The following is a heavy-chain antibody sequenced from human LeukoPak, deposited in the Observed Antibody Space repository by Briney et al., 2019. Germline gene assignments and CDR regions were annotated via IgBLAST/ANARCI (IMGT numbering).Heavy chain of an antibody. D-gene: IGHD1-26*01. CDR1: VDSISSYY. Sequence: SETLSLPCTVSVDSISSYYWSWIRQPPGKGLKWIGYIYYSGSTNYNPSLKSRVSISVATSKNECSLKLSSVTAADTAVYYCASQWEDAFDIWGQGTMVTVSS. CDR3: ASQWEDAFDI. V-gene: IGHV4-59*01. J-gene: IGHJ3*02. CDR2: IYYSGST.